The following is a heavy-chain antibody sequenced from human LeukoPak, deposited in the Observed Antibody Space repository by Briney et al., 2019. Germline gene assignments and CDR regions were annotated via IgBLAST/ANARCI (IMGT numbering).Heavy chain of an antibody. D-gene: IGHD1-26*01. CDR2: IDHSGST. J-gene: IGHJ6*02. Sequence: SETLSLTCVVYGESFSGYYWSWIRQSPGKGLEWLGEIDHSGSTNYNPSLKSRVTISVDMSRNQFSLKVTSVTAVDTAVYYCARGLSGTYYYYYYYSMDVWGQGTTVTVSS. CDR1: GESFSGYY. V-gene: IGHV4-34*01. CDR3: ARGLSGTYYYYYYYSMDV.